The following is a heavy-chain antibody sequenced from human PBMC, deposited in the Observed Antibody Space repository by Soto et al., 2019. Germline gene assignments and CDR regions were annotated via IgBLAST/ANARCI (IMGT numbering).Heavy chain of an antibody. D-gene: IGHD6-19*01. V-gene: IGHV3-21*01. J-gene: IGHJ6*02. CDR3: ARDRSSSGWYYYYGMDV. CDR2: ISSSSSYI. CDR1: GFTFSSYS. Sequence: PGGSLRLSCAASGFTFSSYSMNWVRQAPGKGLEWVSSISSSSSYIYYADSVKGRFTISRDNAKNSLYLQMNSLRAEDTAVYYCARDRSSSGWYYYYGMDVWGQGTTVTVSS.